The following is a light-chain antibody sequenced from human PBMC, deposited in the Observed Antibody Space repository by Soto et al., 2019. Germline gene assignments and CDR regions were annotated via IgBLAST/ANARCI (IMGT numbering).Light chain of an antibody. Sequence: DIQMTQSPSSLSASVGDRVTITCRASQSISTYLNWYQHKPGKAPKVLIYAVSSLQSGVPSRFSGSGSGTDFTLTITSLQPGDSATYYCQHSYGTPRPFGQGTKVDIK. CDR1: QSISTY. V-gene: IGKV1-39*01. CDR2: AVS. CDR3: QHSYGTPRP. J-gene: IGKJ1*01.